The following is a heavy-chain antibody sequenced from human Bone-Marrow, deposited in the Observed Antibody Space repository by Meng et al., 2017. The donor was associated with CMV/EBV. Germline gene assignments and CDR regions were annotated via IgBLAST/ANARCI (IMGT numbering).Heavy chain of an antibody. CDR3: ARFRVVTRYYFDY. Sequence: SCAASGFTFSSYWMSWVRQAPGKGLEWVANIKQDGSEKYYVDSVKGRFTISRDNAKNSLYLQMNSLRAEDTAVYYCARFRVVTRYYFDYWGQGTLVTVSS. CDR2: IKQDGSEK. CDR1: GFTFSSYW. D-gene: IGHD3-3*01. V-gene: IGHV3-7*01. J-gene: IGHJ4*02.